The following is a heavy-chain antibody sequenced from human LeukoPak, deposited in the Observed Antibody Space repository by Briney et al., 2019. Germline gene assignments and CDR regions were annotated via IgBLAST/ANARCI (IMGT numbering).Heavy chain of an antibody. CDR3: ATDDPCDY. Sequence: PGGSLRLSCAASGFTFSSYWLHWDRQTTGKGLAWVSRINSDGSRTNYADSVKGRFTSSRDNAKNSLYLQMNSLRAEDTAVYYCATDDPCDYWGQGTLVTVSS. J-gene: IGHJ4*02. CDR1: GFTFSSYW. CDR2: INSDGSRT. V-gene: IGHV3-74*01.